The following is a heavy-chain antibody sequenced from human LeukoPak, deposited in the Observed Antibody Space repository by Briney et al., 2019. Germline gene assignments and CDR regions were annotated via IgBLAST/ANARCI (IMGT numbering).Heavy chain of an antibody. D-gene: IGHD4-23*01. J-gene: IGHJ4*02. CDR2: FYYSGST. CDR1: GDSISSYY. Sequence: SETLSLTCTVSGDSISSYYWTWIRQPPGKGLERIGYFYYSGSTNYNPSLKSRVTISGETFKNLFSLKLSSVTAADTAVYYCARSGGNAPYSFISLDYWGQGMLVIVSS. CDR3: ARSGGNAPYSFISLDY. V-gene: IGHV4-59*01.